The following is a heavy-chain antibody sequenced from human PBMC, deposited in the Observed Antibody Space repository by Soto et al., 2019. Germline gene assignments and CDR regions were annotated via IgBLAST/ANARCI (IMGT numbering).Heavy chain of an antibody. J-gene: IGHJ4*02. D-gene: IGHD1-26*01. CDR1: GFTISTYS. CDR2: ISSGNPSV. Sequence: EVQLVDSGGGLVQPGGSLRLSCAASGFTISTYSMNWVRQAPGKGLEWIAYISSGNPSVHYADSVRGRFTISRDTAKNSLHLQMNSLREDDTAVYFCARGGWEHVYWGQGTLVTVSS. V-gene: IGHV3-48*02. CDR3: ARGGWEHVY.